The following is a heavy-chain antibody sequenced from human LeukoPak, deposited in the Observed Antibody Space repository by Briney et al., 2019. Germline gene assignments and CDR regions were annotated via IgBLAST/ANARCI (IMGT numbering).Heavy chain of an antibody. CDR3: ARSSSISSDRYYYYYMDV. Sequence: SETLSLTCAVYGGSFSGYYWNWIRQPPGKGLEWIGEINHSGSTDYNPSLKSRVTISVDTSKNQFYLKLSSVTAADTAVYYCARSSSISSDRYYYYYMDVWDKGTTVTVFS. CDR1: GGSFSGYY. D-gene: IGHD2-2*01. J-gene: IGHJ6*03. CDR2: INHSGST. V-gene: IGHV4-34*01.